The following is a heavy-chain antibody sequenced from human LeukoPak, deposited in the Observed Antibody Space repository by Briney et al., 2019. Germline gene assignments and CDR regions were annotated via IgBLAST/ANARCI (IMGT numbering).Heavy chain of an antibody. Sequence: SETLSLTCAVSGYSISSGYYWGWIRQPPGQGLEWIGSIYHSGSTYYNPSLKSRVTISVDTSKNQFSLKLSSVTAADTAVYYCARVAGYCSSTSCYELVDYWGQGTLVTVSS. J-gene: IGHJ4*02. CDR3: ARVAGYCSSTSCYELVDY. CDR1: GYSISSGYY. CDR2: IYHSGST. V-gene: IGHV4-38-2*01. D-gene: IGHD2-2*01.